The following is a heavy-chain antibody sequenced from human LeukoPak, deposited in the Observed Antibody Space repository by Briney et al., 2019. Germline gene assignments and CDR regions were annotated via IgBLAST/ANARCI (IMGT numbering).Heavy chain of an antibody. CDR3: VKEHVDRAFTRSFEI. Sequence: GGSLRLSCAASGVSFSTNPMSWVRQAPGKGLEWVSAISPDKTYYADSVKGRLTISRDNYKNTVDLHMSSPRAEDTAIYYCVKEHVDRAFTRSFEIWGQGTVVTVSS. CDR2: ISPDKT. J-gene: IGHJ3*02. V-gene: IGHV3-23*01. CDR1: GVSFSTNP. D-gene: IGHD3-10*01.